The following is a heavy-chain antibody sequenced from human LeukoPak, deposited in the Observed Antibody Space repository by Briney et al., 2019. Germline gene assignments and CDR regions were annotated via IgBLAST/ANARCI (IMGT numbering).Heavy chain of an antibody. D-gene: IGHD6-13*01. CDR1: GYTFTSSD. CDR2: MNPNSGKT. V-gene: IGHV1-8*01. CDR3: ARGRPGLASAGTYDF. J-gene: IGHJ4*02. Sequence: ASVKVSCKASGYTFTSSDINWVRQAPGQGLEWMGWMNPNSGKTGSARKFQGRVAMTKHISISTAYIEVSSLGYEDTATYYCARGRPGLASAGTYDFWGQGTLITVSS.